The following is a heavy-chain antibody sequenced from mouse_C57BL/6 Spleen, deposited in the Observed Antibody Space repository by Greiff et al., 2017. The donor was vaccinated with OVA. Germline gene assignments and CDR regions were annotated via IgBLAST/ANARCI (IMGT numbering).Heavy chain of an antibody. J-gene: IGHJ2*01. CDR2: ISYDGSN. V-gene: IGHV3-6*01. Sequence: ESGPGLVKPSQSLSLTCSVTGYSITSGYYWNWIRQFPGNKLEWMGYISYDGSNNYNPSLKNRISITRDTSKNQFFLKLNSVTTEDTATYYCAREWESPFDYWGQGTTLTVSS. D-gene: IGHD4-1*01. CDR1: GYSITSGYY. CDR3: AREWESPFDY.